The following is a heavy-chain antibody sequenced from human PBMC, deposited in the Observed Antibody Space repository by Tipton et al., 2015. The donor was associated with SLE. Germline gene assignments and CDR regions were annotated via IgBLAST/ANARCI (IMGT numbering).Heavy chain of an antibody. V-gene: IGHV3-23*01. Sequence: SLRLSCAASGFTFSSYGMHWVRQAPGKGLEWVSAISGSGGSTYYADSVKGRFTISRDNSKNTLYLQMNSLRAEDTAVYYCAKADFFSGYDYLFFDHWGQGTLVTVSS. CDR3: AKADFFSGYDYLFFDH. D-gene: IGHD5-12*01. CDR1: GFTFSSYG. J-gene: IGHJ4*02. CDR2: ISGSGGST.